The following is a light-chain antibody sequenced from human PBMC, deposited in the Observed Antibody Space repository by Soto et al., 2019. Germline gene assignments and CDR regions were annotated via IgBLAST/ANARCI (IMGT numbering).Light chain of an antibody. Sequence: ILLTQSPATLSVSPGARATLSCRSSQSVTRNLGWYQQKPGQAPRLLIFAASTRAPGIPARFSGSGSGTEFTLTISGLQAEDFAVYYCQQDNSWTAITVGQGTRLEVK. CDR3: QQDNSWTAIT. V-gene: IGKV3-15*01. CDR2: AAS. J-gene: IGKJ5*01. CDR1: QSVTRN.